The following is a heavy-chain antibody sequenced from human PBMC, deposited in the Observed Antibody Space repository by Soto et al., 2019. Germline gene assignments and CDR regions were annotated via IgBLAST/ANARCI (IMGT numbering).Heavy chain of an antibody. CDR2: IYYTGST. Sequence: SETLSLTCTVSGGPISPYFWSWIRQPAGKGLEWIGRIYYTGSTNYNPPLESRVSISLDTARKQISLEVKSVTAADTAVYYCAREGGYFDSSGSGVYHYFGVDVWGRGTTVTVSS. V-gene: IGHV4-4*07. CDR1: GGPISPYF. CDR3: AREGGYFDSSGSGVYHYFGVDV. J-gene: IGHJ6*02. D-gene: IGHD3-22*01.